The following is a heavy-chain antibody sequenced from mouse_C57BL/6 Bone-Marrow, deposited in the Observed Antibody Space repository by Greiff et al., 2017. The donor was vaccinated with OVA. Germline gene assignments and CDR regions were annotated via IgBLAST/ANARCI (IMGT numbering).Heavy chain of an antibody. CDR2: ISSGSSTI. Sequence: EVHLVESGGGLVKPGGSLKLSCAASGFTFSDYGMHWVRQAPEKGLEWVAYISSGSSTIYYADTVKGRFTISRDNAKNTLFLQMTSLRSEDTAMYYCARSPRSPYFDYWGQGTTLTVSS. CDR3: ARSPRSPYFDY. V-gene: IGHV5-17*01. J-gene: IGHJ2*01. CDR1: GFTFSDYG.